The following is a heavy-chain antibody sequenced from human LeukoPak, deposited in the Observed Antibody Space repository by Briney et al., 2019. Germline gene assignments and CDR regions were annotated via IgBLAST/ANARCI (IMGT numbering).Heavy chain of an antibody. CDR3: ARRRIAVAGTYYYYMDV. CDR2: INPSGGST. J-gene: IGHJ6*03. D-gene: IGHD6-19*01. Sequence: ASVKVSCKASGYTFTSYYMHWVRQAPGQGLEWMGIINPSGGSTSYAQKFQGRVTMTRDMSTSTVYMELSSLRSEDTAVYYCARRRIAVAGTYYYYMDVWGKGTTVTVSS. CDR1: GYTFTSYY. V-gene: IGHV1-46*01.